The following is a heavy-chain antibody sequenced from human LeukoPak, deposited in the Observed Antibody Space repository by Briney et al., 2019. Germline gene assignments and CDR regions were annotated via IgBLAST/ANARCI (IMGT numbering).Heavy chain of an antibody. CDR1: GFTFSSYA. CDR3: AKAGGGYSSSWYSNPGY. V-gene: IGHV3-23*01. J-gene: IGHJ4*02. CDR2: ISGSGGST. D-gene: IGHD6-13*01. Sequence: PGGPLRLSCAASGFTFSSYAMSWVRQAPGKGLEWVSAISGSGGSTYYADSVKGRFTISRDNSKNTLYLQMNSLRAEDTAVYYCAKAGGGYSSSWYSNPGYWGQGTLVTVSS.